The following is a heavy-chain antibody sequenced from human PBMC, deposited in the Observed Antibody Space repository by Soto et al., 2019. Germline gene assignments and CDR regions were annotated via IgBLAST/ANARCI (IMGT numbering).Heavy chain of an antibody. CDR3: ARQARQGTVAGDY. J-gene: IGHJ4*02. D-gene: IGHD6-19*01. CDR1: GGAISSSSYY. V-gene: IGHV4-39*01. CDR2: IYFSGNT. Sequence: SETLSLTCTVSGGAISSSSYYWGWIRQPPGKGLEWLGSIYFSGNTHYNPSIKSRVTILVDTSQNQFSLKVTSVTDADTAVYYCARQARQGTVAGDYWGQGPLVTVSS.